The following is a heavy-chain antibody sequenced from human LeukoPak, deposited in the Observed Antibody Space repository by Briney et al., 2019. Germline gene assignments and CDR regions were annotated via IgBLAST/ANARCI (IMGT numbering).Heavy chain of an antibody. D-gene: IGHD6-13*01. CDR1: GGPRSSGSYY. J-gene: IGHJ4*02. V-gene: IGHV4-61*02. CDR3: ASSQAGDFDY. Sequence: SETLSLTCTVSGGPRSSGSYYWSWIRQPAGKGLEWIGRIYASGSTNYNPSLRNRVTISVDTSKNQFSLRLRSVTAADTAVYYCASSQAGDFDYWGQGTLVTVSS. CDR2: IYASGST.